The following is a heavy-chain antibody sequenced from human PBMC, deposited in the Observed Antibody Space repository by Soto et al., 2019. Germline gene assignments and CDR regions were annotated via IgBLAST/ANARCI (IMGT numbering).Heavy chain of an antibody. V-gene: IGHV3-33*01. CDR1: GFTFSSYG. CDR3: ARGHQGHTARITMVRGVIQGDFDY. CDR2: IWYDGSNK. Sequence: GGSLRLSCAASGFTFSSYGMHWVRQAPGKGLEWVAVIWYDGSNKYYADSVKGRFTISRDNSKNTLYLQMNSLRAEDTAVYYCARGHQGHTARITMVRGVIQGDFDYWGQGTLVTVSS. J-gene: IGHJ4*02. D-gene: IGHD3-10*01.